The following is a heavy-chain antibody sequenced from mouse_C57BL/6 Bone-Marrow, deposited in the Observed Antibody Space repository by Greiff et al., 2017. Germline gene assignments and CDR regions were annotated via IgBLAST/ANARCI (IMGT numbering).Heavy chain of an antibody. J-gene: IGHJ2*01. CDR1: GYTFTDYY. CDR2: INPNNGGT. CDR3: ARDYYGSSWYFDY. Sequence: VQLQQSGPELVKPGASVKISCKASGYTFTDYYMNWVKQSHGKSLEWIGDINPNNGGTSYNQKLKGKATLTVDKSSSTAYMALRRLTSEDSAVYYCARDYYGSSWYFDYWGQGTILTVSS. V-gene: IGHV1-26*01. D-gene: IGHD1-1*01.